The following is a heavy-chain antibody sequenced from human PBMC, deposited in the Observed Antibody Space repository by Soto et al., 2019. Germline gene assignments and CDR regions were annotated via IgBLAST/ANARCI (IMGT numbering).Heavy chain of an antibody. CDR1: GFTFSSYA. J-gene: IGHJ6*02. CDR3: AKPPYSSSSYYYYGMDV. D-gene: IGHD6-6*01. V-gene: IGHV3-23*01. Sequence: VQLLESGGGLVQPGGSLRLSCAASGFTFSSYAMTWVRQAPGKGLEWVSAISGSGGTTYHADSVKGRFTISRDNSKNTLYLQMHSLRAEDAAVYYCAKPPYSSSSYYYYGMDVWGQGTTVTVSS. CDR2: ISGSGGTT.